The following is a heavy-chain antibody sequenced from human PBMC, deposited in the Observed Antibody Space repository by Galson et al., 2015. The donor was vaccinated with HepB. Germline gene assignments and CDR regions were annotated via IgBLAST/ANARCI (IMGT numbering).Heavy chain of an antibody. CDR1: GFTFNTYA. CDR3: AKAHSYYSYHGMDI. J-gene: IGHJ6*02. D-gene: IGHD3-10*01. CDR2: ISLDGSNK. Sequence: SLRLSCAASGFTFNTYAMHWVRQAPGKGLEWVAVISLDGSNKYYAASMKGRFTISRDNSKNTLFLQMSSLRPEDTAVYYCAKAHSYYSYHGMDIWGQGTTVTVSS. V-gene: IGHV3-30*18.